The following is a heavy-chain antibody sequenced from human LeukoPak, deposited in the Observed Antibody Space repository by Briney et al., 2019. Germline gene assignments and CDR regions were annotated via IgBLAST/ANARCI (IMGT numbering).Heavy chain of an antibody. CDR1: GASISSYY. V-gene: IGHV4-59*08. J-gene: IGHJ5*02. D-gene: IGHD3-10*01. CDR3: ARGPRFGELLWHWFDP. CDR2: ISYSGGT. Sequence: SETLSLTCIVSGASISSYYWNWIRQPPGKGLEWIGYISYSGGTYYNPPLKSRVTISEDTSKNQFSLKLRSVTAADTAVYYCARGPRFGELLWHWFDPWGQGTLVTVSS.